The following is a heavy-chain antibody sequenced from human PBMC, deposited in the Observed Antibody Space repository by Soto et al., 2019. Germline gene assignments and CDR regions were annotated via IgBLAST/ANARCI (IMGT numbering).Heavy chain of an antibody. Sequence: SVKVSCKASGYTFTSYAISWVRQAPGQGLEWMGGIIPIFGTANYAQKFQGRATITADKSTSTAYMELSSLRSEDTAVYYCARAYYDFWSGYYPYYYYGMDVWGQGTTVTVSS. CDR1: GYTFTSYA. V-gene: IGHV1-69*06. D-gene: IGHD3-3*01. J-gene: IGHJ6*02. CDR2: IIPIFGTA. CDR3: ARAYYDFWSGYYPYYYYGMDV.